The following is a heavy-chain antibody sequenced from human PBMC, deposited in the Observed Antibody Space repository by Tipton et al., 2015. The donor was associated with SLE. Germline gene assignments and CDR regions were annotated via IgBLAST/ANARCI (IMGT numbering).Heavy chain of an antibody. CDR2: IYYSGST. Sequence: TLSLTCTVSGGSISSSSYYWGWIRQPPGKGLEWIGSIYYSGSTYYNPSLKSRVTISVDTSKNQFSLKLSSVTAADTAVYYCASSTGTTNLFDYWGQGTLVTVSA. J-gene: IGHJ4*02. D-gene: IGHD1-1*01. CDR3: ASSTGTTNLFDY. CDR1: GGSISSSSYY. V-gene: IGHV4-39*01.